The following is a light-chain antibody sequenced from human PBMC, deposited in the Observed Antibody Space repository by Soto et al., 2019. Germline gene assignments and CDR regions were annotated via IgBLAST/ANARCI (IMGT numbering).Light chain of an antibody. V-gene: IGKV1-27*01. J-gene: IGKJ1*01. CDR1: QGISTY. CDR3: QNYNGAPWT. Sequence: DIQMTQSPSSLSASVGDRVTITCRASQGISTYLVWYQQKPGTVPKLLIFAPSTLQSGVPSRFSGSGSGTDFTLTISSLQPEDVATYYCQNYNGAPWTFGQGTKVEIK. CDR2: APS.